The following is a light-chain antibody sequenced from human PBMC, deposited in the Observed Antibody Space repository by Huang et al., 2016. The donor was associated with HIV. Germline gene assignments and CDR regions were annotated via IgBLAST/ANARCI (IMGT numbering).Light chain of an antibody. CDR2: GAS. V-gene: IGKV3-15*01. J-gene: IGKJ3*01. CDR1: QSISTN. CDR3: QQYNDWPPLFT. Sequence: EIVMRQSPATLSVSPGEGATLSCWASQSISTNLAWDQQRPGQAPRLLIYGASTRATDVPARFSGSGSGTEFTLTISSLQSEDFAVYFCQQYNDWPPLFTFGPGTKVDI.